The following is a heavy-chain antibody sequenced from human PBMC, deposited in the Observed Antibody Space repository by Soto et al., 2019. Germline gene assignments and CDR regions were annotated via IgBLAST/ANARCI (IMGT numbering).Heavy chain of an antibody. CDR1: GYIFTSYY. J-gene: IGHJ4*02. V-gene: IGHV1-46*01. CDR2: INPSGGST. CDR3: ARLRAKRYCSSTSCEDEALRKNFNY. D-gene: IGHD2-2*01. Sequence: ASVKVSCKASGYIFTSYYMHWVRQAPGQGLEWMGIINPSGGSTSYAQKFQGRVTMTRDTSTSTVYMELSGLRSEDTAVYYCARLRAKRYCSSTSCEDEALRKNFNYWGQGTLVTVSS.